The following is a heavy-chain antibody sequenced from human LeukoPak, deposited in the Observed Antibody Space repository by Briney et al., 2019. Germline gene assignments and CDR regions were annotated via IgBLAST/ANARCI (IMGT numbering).Heavy chain of an antibody. J-gene: IGHJ6*02. D-gene: IGHD3-3*01. CDR3: ASPAHDFWSGSPYYYYGMDV. CDR2: INPNSGGT. V-gene: IGHV1-2*06. Sequence: ASVNVSCKASGYTFTGYYMHWVRQAPGQGLEWMGRINPNSGGTNYAQKFQGRVTMTRDTSISTAYMELSRLRSDDTAVYYCASPAHDFWSGSPYYYYGMDVWGQGTTVTVSS. CDR1: GYTFTGYY.